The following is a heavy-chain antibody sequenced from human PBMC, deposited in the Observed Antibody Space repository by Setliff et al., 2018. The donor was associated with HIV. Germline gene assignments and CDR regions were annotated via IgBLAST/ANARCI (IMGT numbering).Heavy chain of an antibody. Sequence: NPSETLSLTCTVYGGSFSNYYTNWIRQPPGKGLEWIGELSPSGTTRSSPSLKSRVTISLDTSKNQFSLKLTSVTAADTAIYYCASFLVTTVTNQDYWGQGTPVTVSS. D-gene: IGHD4-17*01. CDR3: ASFLVTTVTNQDY. CDR1: GGSFSNYY. J-gene: IGHJ4*02. CDR2: LSPSGTT. V-gene: IGHV4-34*01.